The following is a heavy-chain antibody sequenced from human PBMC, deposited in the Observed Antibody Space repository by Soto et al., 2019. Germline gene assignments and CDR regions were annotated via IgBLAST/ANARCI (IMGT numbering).Heavy chain of an antibody. V-gene: IGHV4-30-4*01. D-gene: IGHD3-10*01. Sequence: LSLTCTVSGGSISSGDYYWSWIRQPPGKGLEWIGYIYYSGSTYYNPSLKSRVTISVDTSKNQFSLKLSSVTAADTAVYYCARFSFGDYYGSGSSNWFDPWGQGTLVTV. J-gene: IGHJ5*02. CDR2: IYYSGST. CDR3: ARFSFGDYYGSGSSNWFDP. CDR1: GGSISSGDYY.